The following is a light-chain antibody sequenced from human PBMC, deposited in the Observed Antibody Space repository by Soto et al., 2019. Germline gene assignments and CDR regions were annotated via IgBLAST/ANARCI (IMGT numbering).Light chain of an antibody. CDR2: QVS. Sequence: DVVMTQSRLSLPVTLGQPASISCRSSQSLAYIDGNTYLNWFHQRPGQSPRRLIYQVSNRDSGVPDRFSGSGSGTDFTLKISRAEADDVGVYYCMQGTHWPPYTFGQGTKLEIK. CDR1: QSLAYIDGNTY. CDR3: MQGTHWPPYT. V-gene: IGKV2-30*01. J-gene: IGKJ2*01.